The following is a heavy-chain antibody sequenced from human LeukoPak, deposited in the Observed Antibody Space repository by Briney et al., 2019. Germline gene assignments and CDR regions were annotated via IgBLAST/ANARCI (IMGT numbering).Heavy chain of an antibody. J-gene: IGHJ4*02. CDR1: GYTFIDYY. Sequence: ASVKVSCKASGYTFIDYYIHWVRQAPGQGLEWMGWINPNSNSTNYAQKFQGRVTLTWDTSISTVSMELSTMRSDDTAVYYCARDTAPYYLDGSGYYLDYWGQGTLVTVSS. CDR3: ARDTAPYYLDGSGYYLDY. V-gene: IGHV1-2*02. CDR2: INPNSNST. D-gene: IGHD3-22*01.